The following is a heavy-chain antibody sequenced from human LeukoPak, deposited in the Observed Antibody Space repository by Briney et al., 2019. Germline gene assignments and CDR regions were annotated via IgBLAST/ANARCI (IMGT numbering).Heavy chain of an antibody. V-gene: IGHV3-23*01. D-gene: IGHD3-9*01. CDR1: GVTLSNYG. J-gene: IGHJ4*02. CDR2: ISGGAGGT. CDR3: ARGAYYDILTGYFPVDY. Sequence: GGSLRLSCAVSGVTLSNYGMSWVRQAPGKGLERVAGISGGAGGTTYADSVKGRFTISRDNNKNTLFLQMNSLRAEDTAVYYCARGAYYDILTGYFPVDYWGQGTLVTVSS.